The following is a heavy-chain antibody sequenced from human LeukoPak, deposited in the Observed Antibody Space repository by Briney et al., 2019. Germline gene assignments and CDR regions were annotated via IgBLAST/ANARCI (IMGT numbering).Heavy chain of an antibody. CDR2: ISNGSSSI. Sequence: GGSLRLSCAASGFTFITFGMNWVRQAPGKGLEWVSSISNGSSSIHYADSVKGRFTISRDNAENSLYLDMNNLRAEDTAIYFCARVTNYFYYMDVWGKGTTVTVSS. D-gene: IGHD3-10*01. J-gene: IGHJ6*03. CDR3: ARVTNYFYYMDV. V-gene: IGHV3-21*01. CDR1: GFTFITFG.